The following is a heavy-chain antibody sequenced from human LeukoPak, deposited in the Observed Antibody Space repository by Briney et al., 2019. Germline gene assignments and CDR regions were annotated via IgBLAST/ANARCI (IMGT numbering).Heavy chain of an antibody. CDR2: INPNSGGT. CDR3: ARSYYDILTGYSLIDY. CDR1: GYTFASYG. J-gene: IGHJ4*02. V-gene: IGHV1-2*02. D-gene: IGHD3-9*01. Sequence: ASVKVSCKASGYTFASYGISWVRQAPGQGLEWMGWINPNSGGTNYAQKFQGRITMTRDTSISTAYMEPSRLRSDDTAVYYCARSYYDILTGYSLIDYWGQGTLVTVSS.